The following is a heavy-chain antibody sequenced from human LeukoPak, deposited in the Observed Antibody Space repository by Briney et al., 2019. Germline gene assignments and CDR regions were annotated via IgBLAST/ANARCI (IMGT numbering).Heavy chain of an antibody. CDR2: IKQDGSEK. J-gene: IGHJ4*02. CDR3: ARSGYSSGWLYFDY. V-gene: IGHV3-7*01. CDR1: GFTFSSYW. D-gene: IGHD6-19*01. Sequence: GSLRLSCAASGFTFSSYWMSWVRQAPGKGLEWVANIKQDGSEKYYVDSVKGRFTISRDNAKNSLYLQMNSLRAEDTAVHYCARSGYSSGWLYFDYWGQGTLVTVSS.